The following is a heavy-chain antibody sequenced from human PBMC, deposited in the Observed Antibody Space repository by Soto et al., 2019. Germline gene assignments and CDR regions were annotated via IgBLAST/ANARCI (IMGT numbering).Heavy chain of an antibody. CDR1: GRQLSASY. Sequence: SETASLTSAVFGRQLSASYGCGFGQPPGRGVERDGEINHSGSTNYNPSLKSRVTISVDTSENQFSLQLSSVTAADTAVYYCARISKGYCSGGSCYPTNLYYYYYYMDVWGKGTTVT. J-gene: IGHJ6*03. CDR2: INHSGST. CDR3: ARISKGYCSGGSCYPTNLYYYYYYMDV. V-gene: IGHV4-34*01. D-gene: IGHD2-15*01.